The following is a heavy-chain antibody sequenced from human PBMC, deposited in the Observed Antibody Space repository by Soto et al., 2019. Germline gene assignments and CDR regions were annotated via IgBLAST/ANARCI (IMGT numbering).Heavy chain of an antibody. CDR3: ARDLTTVTTGKVRHDAFDI. V-gene: IGHV4-59*01. CDR2: IYYSGSI. D-gene: IGHD4-17*01. CDR1: GGSISSYY. Sequence: SETLSLTCTVSGGSISSYYWSWIRQPPGKGLEWIGYIYYSGSINYNPSLKSRVTISVDTSKNQFSLKLSSVTAADTAVYYCARDLTTVTTGKVRHDAFDIWGQGTMVTVSS. J-gene: IGHJ3*02.